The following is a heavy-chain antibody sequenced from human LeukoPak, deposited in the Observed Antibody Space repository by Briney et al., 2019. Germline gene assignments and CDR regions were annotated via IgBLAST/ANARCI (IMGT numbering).Heavy chain of an antibody. D-gene: IGHD5-12*01. V-gene: IGHV4-4*02. Sequence: SETLSLTCAVSGGSISTTNWWTWVRQPPGKGLEWIGEIYHSGSTNYNPSLKSRVTISVDTSKNQFSLKLSSVTAADTAVYYCAGARDILYNWFDPWGQGTLVTVSS. J-gene: IGHJ5*02. CDR1: GGSISTTNW. CDR2: IYHSGST. CDR3: AGARDILYNWFDP.